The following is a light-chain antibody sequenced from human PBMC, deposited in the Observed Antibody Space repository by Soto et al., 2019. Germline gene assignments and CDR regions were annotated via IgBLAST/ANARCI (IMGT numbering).Light chain of an antibody. CDR1: SGDIGTYNL. V-gene: IGLV2-23*02. CDR2: EVN. CDR3: CSFAGSATGV. Sequence: QSVLTQPASVSGSPGQSIAISCTGTSGDIGTYNLVSWYQQHPGKAPKLMISEVNKRPSGVSDRFSGSKSGDTASLTISGLRTEDEADYYCCSFAGSATGVFGTGTKVTVL. J-gene: IGLJ1*01.